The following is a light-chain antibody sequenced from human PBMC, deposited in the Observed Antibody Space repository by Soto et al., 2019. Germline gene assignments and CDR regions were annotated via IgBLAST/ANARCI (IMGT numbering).Light chain of an antibody. V-gene: IGLV1-40*01. CDR3: QSYDSSLSGWV. J-gene: IGLJ1*01. CDR1: SSNIGAGYD. Sequence: QSVLTQPPSVSGAPGQRVTISCTGSSSNIGAGYDVHWYQQLPGTAPKLLIYGNSNRPSGVPDRFSGSKSGTSASLAITGLQAEDEADYYCQSYDSSLSGWVFGTGTKLT. CDR2: GNS.